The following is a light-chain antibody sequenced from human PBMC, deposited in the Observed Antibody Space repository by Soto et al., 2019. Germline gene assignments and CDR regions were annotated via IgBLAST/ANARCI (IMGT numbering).Light chain of an antibody. CDR1: QSLLYTSTKKDY. CDR2: GAS. CDR3: HQYNNWLRT. Sequence: DIVMTQSPDSLAVSLGERATINCKSSQSLLYTSTKKDYLAWYQQKPGQAPRLLIYGASARATGIPARFSGSGSGTEFTLTISSLQSEDFGVYHCHQYNNWLRTFGQGTKVDIK. V-gene: IGKV4-1*01. J-gene: IGKJ1*01.